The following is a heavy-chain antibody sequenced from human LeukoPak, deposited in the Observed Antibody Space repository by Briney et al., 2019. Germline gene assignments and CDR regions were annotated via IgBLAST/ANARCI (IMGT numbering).Heavy chain of an antibody. CDR3: AREAFRSSWKKFDY. D-gene: IGHD6-13*01. CDR1: GFTFISYE. J-gene: IGHJ4*02. Sequence: GGSLRLSCAASGFTFISYEMNWVRQAPGKGLEWVSYISSSGSTIYYADSVKGRFTISRDNAKNSLYLQMNSLRAEDTAVYYCAREAFRSSWKKFDYWGQGTLVTVSS. CDR2: ISSSGSTI. V-gene: IGHV3-48*03.